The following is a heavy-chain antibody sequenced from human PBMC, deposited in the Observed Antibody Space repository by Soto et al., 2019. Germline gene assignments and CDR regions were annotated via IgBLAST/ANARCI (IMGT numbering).Heavy chain of an antibody. CDR1: GGSISSYY. CDR2: IYTSGST. Sequence: SETLSLTCTVSGGSISSYYWSWIRQPAGKGLEWIGRIYTSGSTNYNPSLKSRFTISRDNSKNTLYLQMNSLRAEDTAVYYCAKDLSSSWYDGGGYGMDVWGQGTTVTVSS. D-gene: IGHD6-13*01. V-gene: IGHV4-4*07. CDR3: AKDLSSSWYDGGGYGMDV. J-gene: IGHJ6*02.